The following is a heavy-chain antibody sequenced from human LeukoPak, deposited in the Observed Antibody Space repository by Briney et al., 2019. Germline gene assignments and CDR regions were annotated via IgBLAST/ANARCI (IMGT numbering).Heavy chain of an antibody. D-gene: IGHD2-8*01. CDR2: ISSSGSTI. Sequence: QPGGSLRLSCAASGFTFSSYEMNWVRQAPGKGLEWVSYISSSGSTIYYADSVKGRFTMSRDNAKYSLYLQMNSLRAEDTAVYYCARGGIVPDHWGQGTLVTVSS. V-gene: IGHV3-48*03. J-gene: IGHJ4*02. CDR1: GFTFSSYE. CDR3: ARGGIVPDH.